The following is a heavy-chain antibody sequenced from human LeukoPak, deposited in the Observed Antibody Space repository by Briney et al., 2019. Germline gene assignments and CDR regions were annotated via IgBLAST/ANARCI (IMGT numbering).Heavy chain of an antibody. CDR3: ARFKWELLPKAPFDY. CDR2: ISSSSSYI. J-gene: IGHJ4*02. CDR1: GFTFSSYT. D-gene: IGHD1-26*01. V-gene: IGHV3-21*01. Sequence: GGSLRLSCAASGFTFSSYTMKWVRQAPGKGLEWVSSISSSSSYIYYADSVKGRFTISRDNAKKSLYLQMNSLRAEDTAVYYCARFKWELLPKAPFDYWGQGTLVTVSS.